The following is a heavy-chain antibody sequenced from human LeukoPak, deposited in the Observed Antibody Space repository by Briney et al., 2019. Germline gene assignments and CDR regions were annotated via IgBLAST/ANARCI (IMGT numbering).Heavy chain of an antibody. D-gene: IGHD3-9*01. V-gene: IGHV1-69*01. CDR1: GGTFSSYA. J-gene: IGHJ3*02. CDR3: ARDGRYLTTDILTGYSAFDI. Sequence: GASVKVSCKASGGTFSSYAISWVRQAPGQGLEWMGGIIPIFGTANYAQKFQGRVTITADESTSTAYMELSSLRSEDTAVYYCARDGRYLTTDILTGYSAFDIWGQGTMVTVSS. CDR2: IIPIFGTA.